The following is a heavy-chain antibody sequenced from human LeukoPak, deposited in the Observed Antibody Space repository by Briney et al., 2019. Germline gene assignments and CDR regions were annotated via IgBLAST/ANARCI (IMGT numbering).Heavy chain of an antibody. V-gene: IGHV4-39*01. CDR3: ARHLSGYCSSTSCPFDY. D-gene: IGHD2-2*01. CDR2: IYHSGST. Sequence: SQTLSLSCTVSGGSIISGTYYWGWIRQPLGQGLEWIGSIYHSGSTYYSPSLKSRVTISVDTSKNQFSLRLSSMTAADTAVFYCARHLSGYCSSTSCPFDYWGQGTLVTVSS. CDR1: GGSIISGTYY. J-gene: IGHJ4*02.